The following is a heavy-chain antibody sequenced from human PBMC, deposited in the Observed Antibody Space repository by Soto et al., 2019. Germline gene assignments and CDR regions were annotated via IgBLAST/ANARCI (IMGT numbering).Heavy chain of an antibody. V-gene: IGHV2-5*01. J-gene: IGHJ6*02. CDR3: GGSSSSSHYYYYYGMDV. D-gene: IGHD6-6*01. CDR1: GFSLSTSGVG. Sequence: SGPTLVNPTQTLTLTCTFSGFSLSTSGVGVGWIRQPPGKALEWLALIYWNDDKRYSPSLKSRLTITKDTSKNQVVLTMTNMDPVDTATYYCGGSSSSSHYYYYYGMDVWGQGTTVTVS. CDR2: IYWNDDK.